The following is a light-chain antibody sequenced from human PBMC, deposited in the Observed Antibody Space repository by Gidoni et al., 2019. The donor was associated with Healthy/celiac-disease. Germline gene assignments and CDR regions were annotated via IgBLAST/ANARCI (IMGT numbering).Light chain of an antibody. J-gene: IGLJ3*02. CDR3: SSYTSSSTRV. CDR2: EVS. V-gene: IGLV2-14*01. Sequence: QSALTQPASVSGSPGQSITISCTGPSSDVGGYKSVSWYQQHPGKAPKLMIYEVSNRPSGVSNRFSGSKSGNTASLTISGLQAEDEADYYCSSYTSSSTRVFGGGTKLTVL. CDR1: SSDVGGYKS.